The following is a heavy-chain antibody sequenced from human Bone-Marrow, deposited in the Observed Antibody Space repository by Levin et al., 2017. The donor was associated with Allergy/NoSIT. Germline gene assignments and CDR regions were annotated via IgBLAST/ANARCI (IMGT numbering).Heavy chain of an antibody. D-gene: IGHD2-15*01. CDR1: GFSFSDYY. CDR2: ISGYTTYP. J-gene: IGHJ6*02. V-gene: IGHV3-11*03. Sequence: GESLKISCAASGFSFSDYYMSWIRQAPGKGLEWVSCISGYTTYPKYADSLKGRFTISRDNAKNSLYLQINSLRVDDTAVYYCARSSRYSGTYYYGMDVWGQGTTVTVS. CDR3: ARSSRYSGTYYYGMDV.